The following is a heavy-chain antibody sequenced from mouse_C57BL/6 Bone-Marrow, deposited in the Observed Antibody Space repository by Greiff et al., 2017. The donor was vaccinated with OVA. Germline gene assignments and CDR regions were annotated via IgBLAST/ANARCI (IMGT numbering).Heavy chain of an antibody. V-gene: IGHV2-5*01. Sequence: QVQLKQSGPGLVQPSQSLSITCTISGFSLTSYGVHWVRQSPGKGLEWLGVIWRGGSTDYNAAFMSRLSITKDNSKSQVFFKMSSLQADDTAIYYCARQTAQATDCAMDYWGQGTSVTVSA. CDR2: IWRGGST. CDR3: ARQTAQATDCAMDY. CDR1: GFSLTSYG. D-gene: IGHD3-2*02. J-gene: IGHJ4*01.